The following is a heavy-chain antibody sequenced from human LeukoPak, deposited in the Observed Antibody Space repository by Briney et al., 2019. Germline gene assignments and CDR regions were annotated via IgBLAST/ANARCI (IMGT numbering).Heavy chain of an antibody. CDR3: ARVPGATSCYYYYGMDV. D-gene: IGHD1-26*01. V-gene: IGHV3-21*01. Sequence: GGSLRLSCAASGFTFSSYSMNWVRQAPGKGLEWVSSISSSSSYIYYADSVKGRFTISRDNAKNSLYLQMNSLRAEDTAVYYCARVPGATSCYYYYGMDVWGQGTTVTVSS. CDR1: GFTFSSYS. CDR2: ISSSSSYI. J-gene: IGHJ6*02.